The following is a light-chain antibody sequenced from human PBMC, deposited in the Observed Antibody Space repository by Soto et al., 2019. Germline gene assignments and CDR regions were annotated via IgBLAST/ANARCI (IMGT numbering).Light chain of an antibody. CDR3: QQYGGSPQT. CDR1: QSVSKY. J-gene: IGKJ1*01. V-gene: IGKV3-20*01. Sequence: EIVLTQSPGTLALSPGEGATLSCRASQSVSKYLAWYQQKPGQAPRLLIYGASRRATCIPDSFSGSVSGTDFTLTFSRLEPEDFAVYYCQQYGGSPQTFGQGTKV. CDR2: GAS.